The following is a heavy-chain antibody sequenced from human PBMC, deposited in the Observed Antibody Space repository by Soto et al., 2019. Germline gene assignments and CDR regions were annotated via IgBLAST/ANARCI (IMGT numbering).Heavy chain of an antibody. CDR2: IYHSGRT. J-gene: IGHJ4*02. D-gene: IGHD3-16*02. CDR3: ARMRGLGEISPYFDY. CDR1: GGSISDYQ. V-gene: IGHV4-59*01. Sequence: QVQLQESGPGLVKPSATLSLTCSISGGSISDYQWNWIRQPPGKGLEWIGYIYHSGRTNYNPSLNSRVTISVDTSAKQFSLRLRSVSAADTAVYYCARMRGLGEISPYFDYRGQGALVTVYS.